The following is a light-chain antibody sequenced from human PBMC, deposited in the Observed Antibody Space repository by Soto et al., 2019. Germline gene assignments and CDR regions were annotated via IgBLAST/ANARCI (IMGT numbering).Light chain of an antibody. CDR2: QDG. CDR1: KLGNKY. V-gene: IGLV3-1*01. J-gene: IGLJ2*01. Sequence: SYELTQPPSVSVSPGQTASITCSGDKLGNKYACWYQQKPGQSPVLVIYQDGKRPSGIPERFSGSNSGNTATLTISGTQAMDEADYYCQAWDSGTALLFGGGTKVTVL. CDR3: QAWDSGTALL.